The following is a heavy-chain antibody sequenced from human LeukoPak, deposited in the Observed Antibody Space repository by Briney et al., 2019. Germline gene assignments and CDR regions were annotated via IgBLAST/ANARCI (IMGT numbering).Heavy chain of an antibody. Sequence: PGGSLRLSCAASGFTFSSYWMHWVRQAPGKGLEWVSLISGDGVSTFYADSVKGRFSISRDNSKNSLSLEMNSLRTEDTAMYYCARESGKFDYWGQGTLVAVSS. V-gene: IGHV3-43*02. CDR3: ARESGKFDY. CDR2: ISGDGVST. CDR1: GFTFSSYW. J-gene: IGHJ4*02.